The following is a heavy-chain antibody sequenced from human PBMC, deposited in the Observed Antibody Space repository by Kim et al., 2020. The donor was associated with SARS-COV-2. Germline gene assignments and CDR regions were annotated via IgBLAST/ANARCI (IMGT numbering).Heavy chain of an antibody. CDR1: GFTFSSYA. V-gene: IGHV3-23*01. CDR2: ISGSGGST. Sequence: GGSLRLSCAASGFTFSSYAMSWVRQAPGKGLEWVSAISGSGGSTYYADSVKGRFTISRDNSKNTLYLQMNSLRAEDTAVYYCAKDPSRGNYAYLDFDYWGQGTLVTVSS. D-gene: IGHD4-4*01. CDR3: AKDPSRGNYAYLDFDY. J-gene: IGHJ4*02.